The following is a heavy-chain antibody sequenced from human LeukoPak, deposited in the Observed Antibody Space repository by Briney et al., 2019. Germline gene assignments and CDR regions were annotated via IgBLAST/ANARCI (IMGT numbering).Heavy chain of an antibody. CDR2: INSDGSIT. CDR3: ARDAVDTANAV. CDR1: GFTFSSYA. Sequence: EGSLRLSCAASGFTFSSYAMSWVRQAPGKGLVWVSHINSDGSITSYADSVKGRFTISRDNAKNTLYLQMNSLRAEDTAVYYCARDAVDTANAVWGQGTTVTVSS. D-gene: IGHD5-18*01. J-gene: IGHJ6*02. V-gene: IGHV3-74*01.